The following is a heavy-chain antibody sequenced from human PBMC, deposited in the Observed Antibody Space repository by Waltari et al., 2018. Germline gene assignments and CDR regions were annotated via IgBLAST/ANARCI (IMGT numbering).Heavy chain of an antibody. CDR3: AREGADYDFWSGPDY. J-gene: IGHJ4*02. V-gene: IGHV3-48*03. Sequence: EVQLVESGGGLVQPGGSLRLSCAASGFTFSSYDMNWVRQAPGKGLEWVSYISSSGSTIYYADSVKGRFTISRDNAKNSLYLQMNSLRAEDTAVYYCAREGADYDFWSGPDYWGQGTLVTVSS. CDR1: GFTFSSYD. CDR2: ISSSGSTI. D-gene: IGHD3-3*01.